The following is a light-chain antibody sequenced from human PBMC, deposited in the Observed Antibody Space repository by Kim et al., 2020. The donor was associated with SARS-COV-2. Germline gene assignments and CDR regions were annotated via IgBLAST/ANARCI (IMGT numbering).Light chain of an antibody. Sequence: ASGENTAPLCSGTRISVSSYLAWHQQKPGQAPRLIIYGGSTRATGIPARFSGSGSGTDFTLTISSLESEDFAIYYCQLYGKWPWTFGQGTKVDIK. V-gene: IGKV3D-15*01. CDR3: QLYGKWPWT. CDR1: ISVSSY. CDR2: GGS. J-gene: IGKJ1*01.